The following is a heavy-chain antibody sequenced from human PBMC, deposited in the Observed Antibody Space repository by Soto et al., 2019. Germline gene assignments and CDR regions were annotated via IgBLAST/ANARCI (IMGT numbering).Heavy chain of an antibody. J-gene: IGHJ4*02. CDR1: GFTFSNYG. CDR3: AKKVTIFAVDPADY. CDR2: MSGSGDDA. Sequence: GGSLRLSCAASGFTFSNYGMSWVRQAPGKGLEWVSVMSGSGDDAYYADPVKGRFTISRDNSKNMLYLQMNSLRAEDTAVYFCAKKVTIFAVDPADYWGQGTQVTVSS. V-gene: IGHV3-23*01. D-gene: IGHD3-3*01.